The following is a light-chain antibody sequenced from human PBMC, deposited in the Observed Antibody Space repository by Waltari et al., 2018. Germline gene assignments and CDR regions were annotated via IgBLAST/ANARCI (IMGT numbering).Light chain of an antibody. CDR1: SGHTRYA. J-gene: IGLJ2*01. CDR2: LDSDSSH. CDR3: QSWDTGINV. Sequence: QLVLTQPPSASASLGASVKLTCTLHSGHTRYAIAWHQQQPEKGPRFLMTLDSDSSHTKGDGIPDRFSGSSSGAGRHLILSSLQSEDEADYYCQSWDTGINVFGGGTKLTVL. V-gene: IGLV4-69*01.